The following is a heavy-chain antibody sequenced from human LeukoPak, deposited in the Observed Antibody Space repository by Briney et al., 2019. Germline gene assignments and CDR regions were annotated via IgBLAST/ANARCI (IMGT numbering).Heavy chain of an antibody. CDR2: IYYSGST. CDR3: ARLVDTAMD. J-gene: IGHJ4*02. Sequence: SETLSLTCTVSGVSISSYYWSWIRQPPGKGLEWIGYIYYSGSTNYNPSLKSRVTISVDTSKNQFSLKLSSVTAADTAVYYCARLVDTAMDWGQGTLVTVSS. CDR1: GVSISSYY. D-gene: IGHD5-18*01. V-gene: IGHV4-59*01.